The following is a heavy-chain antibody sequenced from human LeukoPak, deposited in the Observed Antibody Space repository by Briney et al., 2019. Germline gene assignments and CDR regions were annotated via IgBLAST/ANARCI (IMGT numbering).Heavy chain of an antibody. J-gene: IGHJ4*02. V-gene: IGHV4-39*01. CDR1: GGSISSCSYY. CDR3: ARVAVAGTSFDY. Sequence: SETLSLTCTVSGGSISSCSYYWGWIRQPPGKGLEWIGSIYYSGSTYYNPSLKSRVTISVDTSKNQFSLKLSSVTAADTAVYYCARVAVAGTSFDYWGQGTLVTVSS. CDR2: IYYSGST. D-gene: IGHD6-19*01.